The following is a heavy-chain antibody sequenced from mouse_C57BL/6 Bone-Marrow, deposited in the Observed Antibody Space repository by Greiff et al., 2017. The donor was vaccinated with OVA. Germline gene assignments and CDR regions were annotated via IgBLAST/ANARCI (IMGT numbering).Heavy chain of an antibody. CDR2: IYPGNSDT. J-gene: IGHJ3*01. D-gene: IGHD2-2*01. CDR3: TRKGYYGYPWFAY. CDR1: GYTFTSYW. V-gene: IGHV1-5*01. Sequence: EVQLQQSGTVLARPGASVKMSCKTSGYTFTSYWMHWVKQRPGKGLEWIGAIYPGNSDTSYNQKFKGKAKLTAVTAASTAYMEHSSLTNEDSAVYYCTRKGYYGYPWFAYWGQGTLVTVSA.